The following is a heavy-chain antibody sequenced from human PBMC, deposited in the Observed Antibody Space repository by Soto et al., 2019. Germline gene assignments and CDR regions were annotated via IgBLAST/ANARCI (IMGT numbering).Heavy chain of an antibody. D-gene: IGHD3-22*01. J-gene: IGHJ3*02. CDR2: ISSSSSYI. V-gene: IGHV3-21*01. CDR3: ASGDYYDSSGDAFDI. Sequence: GVLRLSCAASGFTFSSYSMNWVRQAPGKGLEWVSSISSSSSYIYYADSVKGRFTISRDNAKNSLYLQMNSLRAEDTAVYYCASGDYYDSSGDAFDIWGQGTMVTVSS. CDR1: GFTFSSYS.